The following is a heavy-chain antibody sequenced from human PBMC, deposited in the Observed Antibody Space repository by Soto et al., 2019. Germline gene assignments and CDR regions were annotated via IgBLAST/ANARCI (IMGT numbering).Heavy chain of an antibody. V-gene: IGHV4-59*12. J-gene: IGHJ5*02. CDR3: ARERPAGARLDP. CDR2: IYYSGST. D-gene: IGHD6-13*01. CDR1: GGSISSYY. Sequence: PSETLSLTCTVSGGSISSYYWSWIRQPPGKGLEWIGYIYYSGSTNYNPSLKSRVTISVDTSKNQFSLKLSSVTAADTAVYYCARERPAGARLDPWGQGTLVTVSS.